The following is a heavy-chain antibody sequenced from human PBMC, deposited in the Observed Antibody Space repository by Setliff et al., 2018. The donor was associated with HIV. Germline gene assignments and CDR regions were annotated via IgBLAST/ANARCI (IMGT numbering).Heavy chain of an antibody. CDR3: AKGAGFYGDYTFDY. CDR2: IYTSGTT. CDR1: GGSISSGGFY. D-gene: IGHD4-17*01. Sequence: SETLSLTCTVSGGSISSGGFYWYWIRQPAGKGLEWIGRIYTSGTTNYNPSLKSRVTISMDTSKSQFSLRLTSADTAVYYCAKGAGFYGDYTFDYWGQGNLVTVSS. J-gene: IGHJ4*02. V-gene: IGHV4-61*02.